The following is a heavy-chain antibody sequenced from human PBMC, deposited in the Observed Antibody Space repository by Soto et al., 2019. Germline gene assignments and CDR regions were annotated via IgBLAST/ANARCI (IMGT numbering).Heavy chain of an antibody. Sequence: LSWAASGFTFSSYAMSWVRQAPGKGLEWVSAISGSGGSTYYADSVKGRFTISRDNSKNTLYLQMNSLRAEDTVVYYCARSEATYYDFWSGSGAFDIWGQGTMVTVSS. J-gene: IGHJ3*02. V-gene: IGHV3-23*01. D-gene: IGHD3-3*01. CDR2: ISGSGGST. CDR1: GFTFSSYA. CDR3: ARSEATYYDFWSGSGAFDI.